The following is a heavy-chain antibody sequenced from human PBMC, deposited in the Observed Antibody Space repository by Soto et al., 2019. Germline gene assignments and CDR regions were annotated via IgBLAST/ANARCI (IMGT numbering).Heavy chain of an antibody. D-gene: IGHD3-3*01. Sequence: QVQLVQSGAEVKKPGASVKVSCKASGYNFTTYAMLWVRQAPGQRPEWMGWINTGNGNTKYSPKFQGRVTITRDTSASTAYMELSSLKSEDTAVYYCARGEWLYYYYYGMDVWGQGSTVTVSS. CDR2: INTGNGNT. CDR3: ARGEWLYYYYYGMDV. J-gene: IGHJ6*02. V-gene: IGHV1-3*04. CDR1: GYNFTTYA.